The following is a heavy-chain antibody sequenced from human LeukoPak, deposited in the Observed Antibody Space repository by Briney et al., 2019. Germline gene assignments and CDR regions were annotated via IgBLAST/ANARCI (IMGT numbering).Heavy chain of an antibody. CDR2: IRYDGSNK. V-gene: IGHV3-30*02. CDR3: AKDSDFWSGYYRASYYYMDV. CDR1: GFTFSTYG. D-gene: IGHD3-3*01. Sequence: GGSLRLSCEASGFTFSTYGMHWVRQAPGKGLEWVASIRYDGSNKYYADSVKGRFTISRDNSKNTLYLQMNSLRAEDTAVYYCAKDSDFWSGYYRASYYYMDVWGKGTTVTVSS. J-gene: IGHJ6*03.